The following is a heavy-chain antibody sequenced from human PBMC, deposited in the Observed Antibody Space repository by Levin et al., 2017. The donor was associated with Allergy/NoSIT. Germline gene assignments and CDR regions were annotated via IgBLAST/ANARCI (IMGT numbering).Heavy chain of an antibody. V-gene: IGHV3-21*01. CDR3: ARDLYYDSSGYDAFDI. D-gene: IGHD3-22*01. CDR2: ISSSSSYI. J-gene: IGHJ3*02. CDR1: GFTFSSYS. Sequence: PSETLSLTCAASGFTFSSYSMNWVRQAPGKGLEWVSSISSSSSYIYYADSVKGRFTISRDNAKNSLYLQMNSLRAEDTAVYYCARDLYYDSSGYDAFDIWGQGTMVTVSS.